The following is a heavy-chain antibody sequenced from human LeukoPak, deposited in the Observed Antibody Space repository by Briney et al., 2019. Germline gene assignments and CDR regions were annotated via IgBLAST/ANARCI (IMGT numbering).Heavy chain of an antibody. J-gene: IGHJ3*02. D-gene: IGHD5-24*01. V-gene: IGHV3-23*01. Sequence: GGSLRLSCAASGFTFSSYGMSWVRQAPGKGLEWVSAISGSGGSTYYADSVKGRFTISRDYSRNTLYVQMNSLRAEDTAVYYCARGRDDAFDIWGQGTMVTVSS. CDR1: GFTFSSYG. CDR2: ISGSGGST. CDR3: ARGRDDAFDI.